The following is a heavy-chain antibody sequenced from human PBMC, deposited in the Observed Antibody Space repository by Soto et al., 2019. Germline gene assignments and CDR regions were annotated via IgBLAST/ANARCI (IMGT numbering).Heavy chain of an antibody. Sequence: QVQLVQSGPEVKRPGASMKVSCQASGYTFSSYGISWVRQAPGQGLEWMGWISGYNGNTKHALKFLGRVTLTTDTSTSTAYMELRSLRSDDTVVFYCARALGGDQVYYFDSWGQGTLVTVSS. V-gene: IGHV1-18*01. J-gene: IGHJ4*02. CDR3: ARALGGDQVYYFDS. D-gene: IGHD3-16*01. CDR2: ISGYNGNT. CDR1: GYTFSSYG.